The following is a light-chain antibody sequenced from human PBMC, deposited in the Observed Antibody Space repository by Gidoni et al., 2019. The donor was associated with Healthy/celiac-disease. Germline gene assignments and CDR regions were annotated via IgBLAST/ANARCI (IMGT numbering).Light chain of an antibody. CDR1: QSVSSY. J-gene: IGKJ5*01. CDR3: QQRSNWPPIVT. V-gene: IGKV3-11*01. Sequence: EIVSTQSQATLSLSPGERATLSCRASQSVSSYLAWYQQKPGQAHRLLIYDASNRATGIPARFSCSCSGTDFTLTISSLEPEDFAFYYCQQRSNWPPIVTFGQGTRLEIK. CDR2: DAS.